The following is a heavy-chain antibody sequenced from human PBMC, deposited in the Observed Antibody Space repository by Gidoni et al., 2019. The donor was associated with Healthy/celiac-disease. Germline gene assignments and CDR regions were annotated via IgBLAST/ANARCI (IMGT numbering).Heavy chain of an antibody. CDR3: AKDQGHGDYVRYFDY. CDR2: ISYDGSNK. J-gene: IGHJ4*02. D-gene: IGHD4-17*01. CDR1: GFTFSSYG. V-gene: IGHV3-30*18. Sequence: QVQLVESGGGVVQPGRSLRLSCAASGFTFSSYGMHWVRQAPGKGLEGVSVISYDGSNKYYADSVKGRFTISRDNSKNTLYLQMNSLRAEDTAVYYCAKDQGHGDYVRYFDYWGQGTLVTVSS.